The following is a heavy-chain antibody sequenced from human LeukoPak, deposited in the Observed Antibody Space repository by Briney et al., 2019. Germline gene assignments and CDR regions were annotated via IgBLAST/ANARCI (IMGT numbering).Heavy chain of an antibody. D-gene: IGHD5-24*01. Sequence: SETLSLTCTVSGGSISSSSYYWGWIRQPPGKGLEWIGSIYYSGSTYYNPSLKSRVTISVDTSKNQFSLKLSSVTAADTAVYYCARVEDGYNSYYYYYMDVWGKGTTVTVSS. CDR2: IYYSGST. CDR3: ARVEDGYNSYYYYYMDV. J-gene: IGHJ6*03. CDR1: GGSISSSSYY. V-gene: IGHV4-39*07.